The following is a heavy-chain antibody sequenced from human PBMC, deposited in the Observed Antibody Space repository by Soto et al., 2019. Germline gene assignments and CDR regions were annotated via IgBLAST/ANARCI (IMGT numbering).Heavy chain of an antibody. J-gene: IGHJ1*01. V-gene: IGHV3-74*01. CDR3: ARVFAAAGEFQH. CDR2: INYDGSST. Sequence: GGSRRVSWAASGFTFSRYWMHWVRQAPGKGLVWVSRINYDGSSTNYADSVKGRFTISRDNAKNTLYLQMNSLRAEDTAVYYCARVFAAAGEFQHCGQGTVLTVSS. CDR1: GFTFSRYW. D-gene: IGHD6-13*01.